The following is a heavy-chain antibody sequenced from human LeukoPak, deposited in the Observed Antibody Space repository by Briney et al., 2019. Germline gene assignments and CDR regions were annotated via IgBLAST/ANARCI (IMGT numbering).Heavy chain of an antibody. V-gene: IGHV1-69*05. CDR2: IIPIFGTA. D-gene: IGHD3-22*01. Sequence: SVKVSCKASGGTFSSYAISWERQAPGQGLEWMGRIIPIFGTANYAQKFQGRVTITTDESTSTAYMELSSLRSEDTAVYYCARANYDSSGYYYWWGQGTLVTVSS. J-gene: IGHJ4*02. CDR1: GGTFSSYA. CDR3: ARANYDSSGYYYW.